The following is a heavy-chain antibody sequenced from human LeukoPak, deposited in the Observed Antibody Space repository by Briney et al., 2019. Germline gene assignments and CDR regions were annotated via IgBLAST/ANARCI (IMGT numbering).Heavy chain of an antibody. CDR3: ARVAYYGSGSYYENWFDP. CDR1: GYTFTNYG. J-gene: IGHJ5*02. Sequence: ASVKVSCKASGYTFTNYGISWVRQAPGQGLEWMGWISAYNGNTNYAQKLQGRVTMTTDTSTSTAYMELRSLRSDDTAVYYCARVAYYGSGSYYENWFDPWGQGTLVTVSS. CDR2: ISAYNGNT. V-gene: IGHV1-18*01. D-gene: IGHD3-10*01.